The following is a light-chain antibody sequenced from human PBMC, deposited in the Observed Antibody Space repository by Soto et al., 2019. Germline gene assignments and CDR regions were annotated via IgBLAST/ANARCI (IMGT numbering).Light chain of an antibody. J-gene: IGKJ3*01. Sequence: DIQMTQSPSTLSASVGDRVTITCRASQSIDSWLAWYQQKPGKAPKLLIYKASSLESGVPLRFSGSGSGTEFTLTSSSLQPDDFATYYCQQYNGYSAFGPGTKVDIK. CDR1: QSIDSW. CDR2: KAS. V-gene: IGKV1-5*03. CDR3: QQYNGYSA.